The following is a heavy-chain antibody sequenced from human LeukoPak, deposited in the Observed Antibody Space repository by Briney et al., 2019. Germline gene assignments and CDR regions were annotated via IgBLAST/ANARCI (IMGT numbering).Heavy chain of an antibody. Sequence: SVKVSCKASGGTFSSYAISWVRQAPGQGLEWMGGIIPIFGTANYAQKFQGRVTITADESTSTAYMELSSLRSEDTAVYYCARATYYDILTGYYPPYYYYGMDVWGKGTTATVSS. CDR1: GGTFSSYA. CDR3: ARATYYDILTGYYPPYYYYGMDV. V-gene: IGHV1-69*13. J-gene: IGHJ6*04. D-gene: IGHD3-9*01. CDR2: IIPIFGTA.